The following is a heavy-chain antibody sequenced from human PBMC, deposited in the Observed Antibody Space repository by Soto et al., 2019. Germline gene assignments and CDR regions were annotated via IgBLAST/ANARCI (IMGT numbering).Heavy chain of an antibody. V-gene: IGHV3-23*01. Sequence: GGSLRLSCAASGFTFSSYAMSWVRQAPGKGLEWVSAISGSGGSTYYADSVKGRFTISRDNSKNTLYLQMNSLRAEDTAVYYCAKNGRRGYCSSTSCSTRAYYYYGMDVWRQGTTVTVSS. CDR1: GFTFSSYA. CDR3: AKNGRRGYCSSTSCSTRAYYYYGMDV. CDR2: ISGSGGST. D-gene: IGHD2-2*01. J-gene: IGHJ6*02.